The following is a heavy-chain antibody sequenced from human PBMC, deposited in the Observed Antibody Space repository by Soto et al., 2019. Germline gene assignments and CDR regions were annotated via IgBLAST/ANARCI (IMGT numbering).Heavy chain of an antibody. CDR1: GGTFSSYA. V-gene: IGHV1-69*13. CDR2: IIPIFGTA. J-gene: IGHJ6*02. Sequence: GASVKVSCKASGGTFSSYAISWVRQAPGQGLEWMGGIIPIFGTANYAQKFQGRVTITADESTSTAYMELSSLRSEDTAVYYCARDSQWLAPYYYYGMDVWGQGTTVTVSS. CDR3: ARDSQWLAPYYYYGMDV. D-gene: IGHD6-19*01.